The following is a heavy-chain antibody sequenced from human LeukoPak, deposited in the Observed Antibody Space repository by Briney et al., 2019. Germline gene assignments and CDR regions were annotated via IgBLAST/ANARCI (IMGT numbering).Heavy chain of an antibody. D-gene: IGHD6-19*01. Sequence: SVKVSCKASGGTFSSYAISWVRQAPGQGLEWMGGIIPIFGTANYAQKFQGRVTITADESTSTAYMELSSLRSEDTAVYYCARESALVAVAGTWYFDCWGQGTLVTVSS. V-gene: IGHV1-69*13. CDR1: GGTFSSYA. CDR3: ARESALVAVAGTWYFDC. CDR2: IIPIFGTA. J-gene: IGHJ4*02.